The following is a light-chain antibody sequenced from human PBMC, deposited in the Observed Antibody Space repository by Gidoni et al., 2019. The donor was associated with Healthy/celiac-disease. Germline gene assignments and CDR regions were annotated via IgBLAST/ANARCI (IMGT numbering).Light chain of an antibody. CDR2: AAS. V-gene: IGKV1-39*01. Sequence: DIQMTQSPSSLSASVGDRVTITCRASQSISSYLNWYQQKPGKAPKLLIYAASSLQSGVPSMFSCSGSGTGFTLTISSLHPEDFATYYCQQSYRTPPWTFGQGTKVEIK. CDR1: QSISSY. J-gene: IGKJ1*01. CDR3: QQSYRTPPWT.